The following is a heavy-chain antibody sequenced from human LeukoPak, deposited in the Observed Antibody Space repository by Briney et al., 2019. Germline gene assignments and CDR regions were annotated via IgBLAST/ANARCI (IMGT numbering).Heavy chain of an antibody. V-gene: IGHV4-39*01. D-gene: IGHD3-10*01. CDR3: ARHTPYYYGSGSYYGGKQFDY. Sequence: SETLSLTCTVSGGSISSSSYYWGWIRQPPGKGLEWIGSIYYSGSTYYNPSLKSRSTISVNTSKNQFSLKLISVTAADTAVYYCARHTPYYYGSGSYYGGKQFDYWGQGTLVTVSS. J-gene: IGHJ4*02. CDR2: IYYSGST. CDR1: GGSISSSSYY.